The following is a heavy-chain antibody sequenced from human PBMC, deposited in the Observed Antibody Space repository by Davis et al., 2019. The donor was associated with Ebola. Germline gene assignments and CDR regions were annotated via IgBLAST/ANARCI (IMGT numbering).Heavy chain of an antibody. J-gene: IGHJ4*02. D-gene: IGHD2-2*01. Sequence: GESLKISCAASGFTFSSYSMNWVRQAPGKGLEWVSSISSSSSYIYYADSVKGRFTISRDNAKNSLYLQMNSLRAEDTAVYYCARAPAALVQLARDYWGQGTLVTVSS. V-gene: IGHV3-21*01. CDR1: GFTFSSYS. CDR2: ISSSSSYI. CDR3: ARAPAALVQLARDY.